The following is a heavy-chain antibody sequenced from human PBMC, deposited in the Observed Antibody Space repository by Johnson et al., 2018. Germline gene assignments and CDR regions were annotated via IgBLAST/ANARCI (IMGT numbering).Heavy chain of an antibody. V-gene: IGHV3-74*01. Sequence: VQLQESGGGLAQPGGSLRFYCAASGFTFSSYWMHWVRQAPGTGLVWVSRINSDGRGPTYADSVKGRFTISRDNAKNTLYLQMKSRRAEDPAVYYCARVDSPYYYYYMDVWGRVTTVTVSS. CDR3: ARVDSPYYYYYMDV. J-gene: IGHJ6*03. CDR2: INSDGRGP. CDR1: GFTFSSYW.